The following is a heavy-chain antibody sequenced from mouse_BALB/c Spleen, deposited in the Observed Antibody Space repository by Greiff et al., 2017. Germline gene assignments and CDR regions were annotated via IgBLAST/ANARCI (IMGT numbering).Heavy chain of an antibody. CDR2: ISLKSNNYAT. Sequence: EVKLMESGGGLVQPGGSMKLSCVASGFTFSNYWMNWVRQSPEKGLEWVAEISLKSNNYATHYAESVKGRFTISRDDSKSSVYLQMNNLRAEDTGIYYCTRPDYGSSSFDYWGQGTTLTVSS. CDR1: GFTFSNYW. V-gene: IGHV6-6*02. CDR3: TRPDYGSSSFDY. J-gene: IGHJ2*01. D-gene: IGHD1-1*01.